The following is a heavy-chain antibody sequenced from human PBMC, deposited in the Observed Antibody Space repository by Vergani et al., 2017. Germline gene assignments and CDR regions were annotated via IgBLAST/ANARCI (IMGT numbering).Heavy chain of an antibody. D-gene: IGHD1-26*01. J-gene: IGHJ3*02. V-gene: IGHV3-9*01. Sequence: EVQLVESGGGLVQPGRSLRLSCAASGFTFDDYAMHWVRQAPGKGLEWVSGISWNSGSIGYADSVKGRFTISRDNAKNSLYLQMNSLRAEDTALYYCAKDNSHGWGLTFFDIWGQGKMGNGSS. CDR2: ISWNSGSI. CDR1: GFTFDDYA. CDR3: AKDNSHGWGLTFFDI.